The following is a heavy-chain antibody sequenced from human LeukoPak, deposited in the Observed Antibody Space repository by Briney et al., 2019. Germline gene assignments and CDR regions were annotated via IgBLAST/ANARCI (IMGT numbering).Heavy chain of an antibody. CDR1: GFTFSSYG. CDR3: AKDWVSYYGSGSYFY. J-gene: IGHJ4*02. V-gene: IGHV3-30*02. CDR2: IRYDGSNK. D-gene: IGHD3-10*01. Sequence: GGSLRLSCAASGFTFSSYGMHWVRQAPGKGLEWVAFIRYDGSNKYYADSVKGRFTISRDNSKNTLYLQMNSLRAEDTAVYYCAKDWVSYYGSGSYFYWGQGTLVTVSS.